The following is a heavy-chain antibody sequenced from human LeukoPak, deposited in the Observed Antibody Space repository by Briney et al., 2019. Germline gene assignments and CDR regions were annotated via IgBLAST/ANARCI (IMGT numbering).Heavy chain of an antibody. CDR3: AKGLGGFDK. Sequence: GGSLRLSCAASGFTFSSYAMSWVRQAPGKGLEWVSSITNSGDSTYYADSVKGRFIISRDNSKNRLSLQMYSLRVEDTAVYYCAKGLGGFDKWGQGTMVIVSS. J-gene: IGHJ3*02. CDR1: GFTFSSYA. V-gene: IGHV3-23*01. D-gene: IGHD2-15*01. CDR2: ITNSGDST.